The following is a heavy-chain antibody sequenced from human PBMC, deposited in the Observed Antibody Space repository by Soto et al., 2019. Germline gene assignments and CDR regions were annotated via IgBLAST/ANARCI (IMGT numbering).Heavy chain of an antibody. CDR3: GTVFEH. Sequence: EVQLVESGGGSVQPGGSLRLSCVASGITFTNYWMHWVRQVPGKGLVWVARVDSDGRGTSYADFVKGRFTISRDNAKNTLYLQMNSLRVEDTAMYYWGTVFEHWGQGILVTVSS. CDR1: GITFTNYW. J-gene: IGHJ4*02. CDR2: VDSDGRGT. V-gene: IGHV3-74*01.